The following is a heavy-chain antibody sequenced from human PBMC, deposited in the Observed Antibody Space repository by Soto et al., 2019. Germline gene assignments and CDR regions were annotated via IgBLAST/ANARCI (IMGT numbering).Heavy chain of an antibody. V-gene: IGHV4-30-4*01. CDR2: IYYSGST. CDR1: GGSISSGDYY. J-gene: IGHJ6*02. Sequence: SETLSLTCTVSGGSISSGDYYWSWIRQPPGKGLEWIGYIYYSGSTYYNPSLKSRVTISVDTSKNQLSLEVRSVTAADTAVYYCARDRGSYGMDVWGQGTTVTVSS. CDR3: ARDRGSYGMDV.